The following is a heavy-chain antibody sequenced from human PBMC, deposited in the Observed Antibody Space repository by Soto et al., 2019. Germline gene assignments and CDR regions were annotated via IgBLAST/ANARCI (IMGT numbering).Heavy chain of an antibody. J-gene: IGHJ3*02. D-gene: IGHD3-22*01. CDR3: ARLREYYDSSGYYPAFDI. V-gene: IGHV4-39*01. Sequence: QLQLQESGPGLVKPSETLSLTCTVSGGSISSSSYYWGWIRQPPGKGLEWIGSIYYSGSTYYNPSLKSRVTISVDTSKNQFSLKLSSVTAADTAVYYCARLREYYDSSGYYPAFDIWGQGTMVTVSS. CDR1: GGSISSSSYY. CDR2: IYYSGST.